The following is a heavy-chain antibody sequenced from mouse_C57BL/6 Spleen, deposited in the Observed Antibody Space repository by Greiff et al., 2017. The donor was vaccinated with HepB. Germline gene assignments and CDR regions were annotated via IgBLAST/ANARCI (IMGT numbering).Heavy chain of an antibody. Sequence: EVQLVESGGGLVQPGGSLKLSCAASGFTFSDYYMYWVRQTPEKRLEWVAYISNGGGSTYYPDTVKGRFTISRDNAKNTLYLQMSRLKSEDTAMYHCARHYGYDGYFDYWGQGTTLTVSS. J-gene: IGHJ2*01. CDR2: ISNGGGST. D-gene: IGHD2-2*01. CDR3: ARHYGYDGYFDY. CDR1: GFTFSDYY. V-gene: IGHV5-12*01.